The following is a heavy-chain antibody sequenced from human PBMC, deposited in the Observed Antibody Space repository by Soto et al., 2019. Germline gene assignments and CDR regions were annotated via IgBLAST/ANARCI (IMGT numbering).Heavy chain of an antibody. Sequence: EVQLVESGGGLVKPGGSLRLSCAASGFTFSNAWMSWVRQAPGKGLEWVGRSKSKTDGGTTDYAAPVNDRFTISRDDSKNTLYLQMTSLKTEDTAVYYCATIHYQGDYWGQGTLVTVSS. CDR3: ATIHYQGDY. J-gene: IGHJ4*02. D-gene: IGHD2-2*01. V-gene: IGHV3-15*01. CDR1: GFTFSNAW. CDR2: SKSKTDGGTT.